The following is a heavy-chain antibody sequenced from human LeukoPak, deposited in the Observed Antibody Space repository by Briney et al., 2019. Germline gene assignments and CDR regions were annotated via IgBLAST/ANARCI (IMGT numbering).Heavy chain of an antibody. CDR1: GFTFDDYA. V-gene: IGHV3-43D*03. D-gene: IGHD6-13*01. J-gene: IGHJ6*03. CDR3: AKGYSSSHIGYMDV. Sequence: GGSLRLSCAASGFTFDDYAMHWVRQAPGKGLEWVSLISWDGGSTYYADSVKGRFTISRDNSKNSLYLQMNSLRAEDTALYYCAKGYSSSHIGYMDVWGKGTTVTVSS. CDR2: ISWDGGST.